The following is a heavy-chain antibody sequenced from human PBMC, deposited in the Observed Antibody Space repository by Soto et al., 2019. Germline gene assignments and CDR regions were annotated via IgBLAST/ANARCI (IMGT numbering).Heavy chain of an antibody. CDR2: VYNSGST. Sequence: ASETLSLTCTVSGGSISSNYWTWIRQPPGKGLEWIGYVYNSGSTNYNPPLKSRVTISEDTSKGQFSLKVNSMTAADTAVYYCARYRREAVAGYTLDNWGQGILVTVSS. J-gene: IGHJ4*02. CDR3: ARYRREAVAGYTLDN. D-gene: IGHD6-13*01. V-gene: IGHV4-59*01. CDR1: GGSISSNY.